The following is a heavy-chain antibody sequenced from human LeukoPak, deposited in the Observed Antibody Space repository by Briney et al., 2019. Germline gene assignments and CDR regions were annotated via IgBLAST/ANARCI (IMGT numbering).Heavy chain of an antibody. Sequence: ASVKVSCKASGYTFTDYYMHWVRQAPGQGLEWMGWMNPKSGGTNYAQKFQGRVTMTRDTSISTAYMELSRLRSDDTAVYYCARSIVGATPIDYWGQGTLVTVSS. CDR1: GYTFTDYY. D-gene: IGHD1-26*01. J-gene: IGHJ4*02. V-gene: IGHV1-2*02. CDR2: MNPKSGGT. CDR3: ARSIVGATPIDY.